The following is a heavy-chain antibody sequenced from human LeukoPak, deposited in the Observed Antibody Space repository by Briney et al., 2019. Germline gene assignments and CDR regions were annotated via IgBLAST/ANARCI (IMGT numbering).Heavy chain of an antibody. CDR3: ARGFSDGGNLFDY. CDR1: GYSFTGYG. Sequence: ASVKVSCKASGYSFTGYGISWLRQAPGQGLEWMGGIIPIFGTANYAQKFQGRVTITADESTSTAYMELSSLRSEDTAVYYCARGFSDGGNLFDYWGQGTLVTVSS. J-gene: IGHJ4*02. D-gene: IGHD4-23*01. V-gene: IGHV1-69*13. CDR2: IIPIFGTA.